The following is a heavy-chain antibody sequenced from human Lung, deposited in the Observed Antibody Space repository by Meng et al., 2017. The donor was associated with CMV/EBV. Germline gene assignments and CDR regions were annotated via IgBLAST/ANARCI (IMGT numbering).Heavy chain of an antibody. Sequence: ASXXVSXKASRYTFSTFDINWVRLATGQGLEWMGWMNANSGNTGYAQKFQGRVSMTRDTSTNTAYMQLSSLRSDDTAVYFCARTQIAVEAGGTKTKYYYYGLDVWGQGTTVTVSS. D-gene: IGHD6-13*01. CDR3: ARTQIAVEAGGTKTKYYYYGLDV. CDR1: RYTFSTFD. CDR2: MNANSGNT. J-gene: IGHJ6*02. V-gene: IGHV1-8*02.